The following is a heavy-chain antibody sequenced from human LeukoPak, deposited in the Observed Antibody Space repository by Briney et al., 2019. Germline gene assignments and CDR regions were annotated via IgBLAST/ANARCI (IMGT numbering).Heavy chain of an antibody. CDR2: INPSGGST. V-gene: IGHV1-46*01. CDR1: GYTFTSYY. Sequence: ASVKVSCKASGYTFTSYYIHWVRQAPGQGLEWMGIINPSGGSTTYTQSFQDRVTMTRDTSTSTVYMELTSLRSEDTAIYYCPREDYWGQGTLVTVSS. J-gene: IGHJ4*02. CDR3: PREDY.